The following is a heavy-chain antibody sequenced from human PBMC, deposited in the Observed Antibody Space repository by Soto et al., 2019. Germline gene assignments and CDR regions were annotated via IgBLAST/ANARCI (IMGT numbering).Heavy chain of an antibody. Sequence: SSETLSLTCAVYGGSVNGYYWNWIRQPPGKGLEWIGEINHTGGTHYNPSLKSRVTMSVDTSKNQFSLRLSSVAAADTAIYYCATRITVFGLLIPPFDPWGQGTQVTVSS. CDR3: ATRITVFGLLIPPFDP. J-gene: IGHJ5*02. CDR1: GGSVNGYY. V-gene: IGHV4-34*01. CDR2: INHTGGT. D-gene: IGHD3-3*01.